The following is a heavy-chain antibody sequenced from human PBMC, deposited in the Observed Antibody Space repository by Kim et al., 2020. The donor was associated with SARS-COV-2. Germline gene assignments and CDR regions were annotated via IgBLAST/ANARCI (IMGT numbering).Heavy chain of an antibody. J-gene: IGHJ4*02. CDR2: IYPGDSDT. D-gene: IGHD2-8*01. CDR1: GYSFSLYW. Sequence: GESLKISCEGSGYSFSLYWIAWVRQVPGKGLEWVGSIYPGDSDTKYSPTFQGQVTISADKSLTTAYLQWNSLKASDSAIFYCARQQDSVDGLDHWGQGTLVTVAS. V-gene: IGHV5-51*01. CDR3: ARQQDSVDGLDH.